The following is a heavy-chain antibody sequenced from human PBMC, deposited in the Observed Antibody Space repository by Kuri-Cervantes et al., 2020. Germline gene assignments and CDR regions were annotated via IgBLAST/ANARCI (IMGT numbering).Heavy chain of an antibody. CDR3: AREGGSGDQWLPGLTQNYGMDV. V-gene: IGHV1-46*01. CDR1: GYTFTSYY. CDR2: INPSGGST. D-gene: IGHD3-22*01. J-gene: IGHJ6*02. Sequence: ASVKVSCKASGYTFTSYYMHWVRQAPGQGLEWMGIINPSGGSTSYAQKFQGRVTMTRDTSTSTVYMELSSLRSEETAVYYCAREGGSGDQWLPGLTQNYGMDVWGQGTTVTVSS.